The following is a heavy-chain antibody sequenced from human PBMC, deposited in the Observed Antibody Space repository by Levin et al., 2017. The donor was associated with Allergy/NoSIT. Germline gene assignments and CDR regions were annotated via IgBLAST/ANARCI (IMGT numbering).Heavy chain of an antibody. CDR1: GFTFSNYW. V-gene: IGHV3-7*01. CDR3: ARGRAVEYYFDS. Sequence: GGSLRLSCSASGFTFSNYWMTWVRQVPGKGLEWVANIKQDGSEKHYVDSVKGRFTISRDNAKNSVFLQMKRVRVEDTGVYYCARGRAVEYYFDSWGQGILVTVSS. D-gene: IGHD6-19*01. CDR2: IKQDGSEK. J-gene: IGHJ4*02.